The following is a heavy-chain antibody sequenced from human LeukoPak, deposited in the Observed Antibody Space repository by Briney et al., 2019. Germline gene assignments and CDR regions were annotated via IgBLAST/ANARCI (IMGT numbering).Heavy chain of an antibody. CDR1: GGTFSSYA. J-gene: IGHJ4*02. CDR2: MNPNSGNT. Sequence: ASVKVSCKASGGTFSSYAISWVRQAPGQGLEWMGWMNPNSGNTGYAQKFQDRVTMTRDPSVNTAYMELTSLRSEDTAVYYCVRRQDTVEYQDWGQGTLVTVSS. CDR3: VRRQDTVEYQD. D-gene: IGHD2-15*01. V-gene: IGHV1-8*02.